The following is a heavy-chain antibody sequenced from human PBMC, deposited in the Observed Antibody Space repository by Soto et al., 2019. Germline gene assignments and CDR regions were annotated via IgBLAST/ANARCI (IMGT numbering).Heavy chain of an antibody. CDR3: ARDRGDGYNNI. V-gene: IGHV1-69*08. CDR1: GGTFSSYT. Sequence: QVQLVQCGAEVKKPGSSVKVSWKASGGTFSSYTISWVRQAPGQGLEWMGRIIPILGIANYAQKFQGRVTITADKSTSTAYMELSSLRSEDTAVYYCARDRGDGYNNIWGQGTMVTVSS. D-gene: IGHD5-12*01. J-gene: IGHJ3*02. CDR2: IIPILGIA.